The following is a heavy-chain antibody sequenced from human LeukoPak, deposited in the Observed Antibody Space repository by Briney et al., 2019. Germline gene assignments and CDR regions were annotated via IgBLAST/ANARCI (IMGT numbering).Heavy chain of an antibody. CDR2: IYYSGST. CDR3: ARGMGPTVTDNWFDP. D-gene: IGHD4-17*01. V-gene: IGHV4-30-4*01. Sequence: SETLSLTCTVSGYSISSGDYYWSWIRQPPGKGLEWIGYIYYSGSTYYNPSLKSRVTISVDTSKNQFSLKLSSVTAADTAVYYCARGMGPTVTDNWFDPWGQGTLVTVSS. CDR1: GYSISSGDYY. J-gene: IGHJ5*02.